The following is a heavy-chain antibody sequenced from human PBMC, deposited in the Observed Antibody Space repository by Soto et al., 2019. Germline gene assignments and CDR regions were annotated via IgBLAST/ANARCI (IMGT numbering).Heavy chain of an antibody. Sequence: QVQLVQSGAEVKKPGSSVKVSCKASGGTFSNYAISWVRQAPGQGLEWMGGIIPIFGTANYAQKFQGRVKITADESTRTAYMELGSLRYEDTAIYYCAVGSVDIGPTGMKPFDPWGQGTLVTVSS. V-gene: IGHV1-69*12. CDR2: IIPIFGTA. D-gene: IGHD5-12*01. J-gene: IGHJ5*02. CDR3: AVGSVDIGPTGMKPFDP. CDR1: GGTFSNYA.